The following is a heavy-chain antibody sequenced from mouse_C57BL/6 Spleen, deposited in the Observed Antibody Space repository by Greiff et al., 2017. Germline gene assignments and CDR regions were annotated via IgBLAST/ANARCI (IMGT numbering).Heavy chain of an antibody. V-gene: IGHV2-2*01. Sequence: VQLVESGPGLVKPSQRLSITCTVSGSSFTSYGVYWVSQSSGKGLVWLGVIWSGGCTDNNAAFISRLSISKDNSKSKVFLKMNRRQADDTAIYYCATDRDYYSSPWLAYWGQGTLVTVSS. CDR2: IWSGGCT. J-gene: IGHJ3*01. CDR1: GSSFTSYG. D-gene: IGHD2-12*01. CDR3: ATDRDYYSSPWLAY.